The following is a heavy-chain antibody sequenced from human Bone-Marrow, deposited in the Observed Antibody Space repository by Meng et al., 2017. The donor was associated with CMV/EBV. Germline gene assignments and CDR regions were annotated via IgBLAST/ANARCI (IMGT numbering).Heavy chain of an antibody. CDR2: MNPNSGNT. J-gene: IGHJ4*02. V-gene: IGHV1-8*01. CDR3: ARGLGYCSSTSCPPGY. D-gene: IGHD2-2*01. CDR1: GYTFTSYD. Sequence: ASVKVSCKASGYTFTSYDINWVRQATGQGLEWMGWMNPNSGNTGYAQKFQGRVTMTRKTSISTAYMELSSLRSEDTAVYDCARGLGYCSSTSCPPGYWGQGTLVTVSS.